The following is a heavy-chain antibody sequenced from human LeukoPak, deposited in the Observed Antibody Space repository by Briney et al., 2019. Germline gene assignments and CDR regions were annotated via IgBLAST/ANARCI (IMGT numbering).Heavy chain of an antibody. Sequence: TGGSLRLSCAASGFTFNSYSMNWVRQAPGKGLGWVSSISSSSSYIYYADSVKGRFTISRDNAKNSLYLQMNSLRAEDTAVYYCARDTRRYPGFFDYWGQGTLVTVSS. CDR3: ARDTRRYPGFFDY. CDR1: GFTFNSYS. J-gene: IGHJ4*02. CDR2: ISSSSSYI. V-gene: IGHV3-21*01. D-gene: IGHD1-26*01.